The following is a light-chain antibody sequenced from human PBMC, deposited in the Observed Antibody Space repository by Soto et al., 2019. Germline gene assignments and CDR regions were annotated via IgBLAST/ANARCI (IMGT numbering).Light chain of an antibody. Sequence: DIQMTQSPSTLSASVGDRVTITCRASQSISSWLAWYQQKPGKAPKLLIYKASTLESGFPSTFSGSGSGTEFTATISSPRPDDVAAYYYQQSLSFGRATIVDIK. CDR2: KAS. V-gene: IGKV1-5*03. CDR1: QSISSW. J-gene: IGKJ3*01. CDR3: QQSLS.